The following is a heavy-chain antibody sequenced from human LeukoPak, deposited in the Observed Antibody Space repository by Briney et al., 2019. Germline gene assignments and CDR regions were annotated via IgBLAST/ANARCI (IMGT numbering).Heavy chain of an antibody. CDR2: IIPIFGTA. Sequence: ASVKVSCKASGGTFSSYAISWVRQAPGQGLEWMGGIIPIFGTANYAQKFQGRVTITRDTSASTAYMELSSLRSEDTAVYYCARDKALVVIISMGFDYWGQGTLVTVSS. D-gene: IGHD3-22*01. V-gene: IGHV1-69*05. CDR1: GGTFSSYA. CDR3: ARDKALVVIISMGFDY. J-gene: IGHJ4*02.